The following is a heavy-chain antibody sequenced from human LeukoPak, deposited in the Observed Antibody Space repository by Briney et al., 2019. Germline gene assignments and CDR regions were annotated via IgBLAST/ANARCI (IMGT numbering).Heavy chain of an antibody. Sequence: SETLSLTCTVSGGSISSSSYYWGWIRQPPGKGLEWIGSIYYSGSTCYNPSLKSRVTISVDTSKNQFSLKLSSVTAADTAVYYCARGRVYGDRPLYYFDYWGQGTLVTVSS. CDR3: ARGRVYGDRPLYYFDY. CDR1: GGSISSSSYY. V-gene: IGHV4-39*07. CDR2: IYYSGST. J-gene: IGHJ4*02. D-gene: IGHD4-17*01.